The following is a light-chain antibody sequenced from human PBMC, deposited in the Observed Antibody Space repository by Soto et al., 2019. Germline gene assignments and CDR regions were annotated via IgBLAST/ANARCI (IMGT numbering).Light chain of an antibody. J-gene: IGKJ1*01. V-gene: IGKV1-5*03. CDR3: HQRQSWPRT. CDR1: QTISSW. Sequence: DIQMTQSPSTLSGSVGDRVTITGRASQTISSWLAWYQQKPGKAPKLLIYKASTLKSGVPSRFSGSGSGTEFTLTISDVQPEDFALYYCHQRQSWPRTFGQGTKVDIK. CDR2: KAS.